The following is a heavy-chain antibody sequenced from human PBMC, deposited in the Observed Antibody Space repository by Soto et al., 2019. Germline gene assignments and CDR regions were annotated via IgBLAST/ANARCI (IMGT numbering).Heavy chain of an antibody. V-gene: IGHV2-5*02. CDR1: GFSVSTSGVG. D-gene: IGHD2-15*01. CDR3: AHRRCTGGCYSFFDS. CDR2: IYWDDDA. J-gene: IGHJ4*02. Sequence: GSGPTLVNPTQTLTLTCTCSGFSVSTSGVGVTWIRQLPGKALEWLALIYWDDDARYNPSLKSRVTITKDTSKNQVVLTMTNMDPADTGTYYCAHRRCTGGCYSFFDSWGQGALVTVSS.